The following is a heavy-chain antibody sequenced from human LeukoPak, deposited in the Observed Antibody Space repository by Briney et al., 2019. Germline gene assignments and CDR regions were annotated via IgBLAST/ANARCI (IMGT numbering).Heavy chain of an antibody. D-gene: IGHD3-10*01. J-gene: IGHJ5*01. Sequence: PGGSLRLSCVASEFILSDYWMSWVRQAPGKGLEWVANIKQGGREEKYVGSVKGRFAISRDDAKSTLYLQMDSLSGDDTAVYYCARGNGGWFDSWGRGTLVTVSS. CDR2: IKQGGREE. V-gene: IGHV3-7*03. CDR3: ARGNGGWFDS. CDR1: EFILSDYW.